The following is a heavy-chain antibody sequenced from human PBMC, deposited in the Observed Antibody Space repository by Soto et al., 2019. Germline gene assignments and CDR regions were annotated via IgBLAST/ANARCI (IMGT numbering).Heavy chain of an antibody. V-gene: IGHV1-3*04. CDR3: ARDVRGFPSD. CDR2: INTGNGDT. Sequence: ASVKVSCKASGYPFTTFAIHWVRRAPGQRLEWMGWINTGNGDTEYSEKFQGTVTITRDTSASTAYMEVSSLRSEDTAVYYCARDVRGFPSDWGRGTLVTVSS. D-gene: IGHD2-21*01. J-gene: IGHJ4*02. CDR1: GYPFTTFA.